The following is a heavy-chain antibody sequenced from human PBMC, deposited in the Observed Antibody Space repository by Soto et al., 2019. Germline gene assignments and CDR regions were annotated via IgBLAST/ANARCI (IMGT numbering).Heavy chain of an antibody. CDR1: GFIFRDYA. CDR3: ARRGGYNLRDPLDD. J-gene: IGHJ4*02. V-gene: IGHV3-23*01. Sequence: EVQLLESGGDLVQPGGSLRLSCAASGFIFRDYAMSWVRQAPGKGLEWLSVISASAGSTYYADSVRGRFTISRDTPKNTLYLQMNSLRAEDTAVYYCARRGGYNLRDPLDDWGRGVFVTVSS. D-gene: IGHD5-12*01. CDR2: ISASAGST.